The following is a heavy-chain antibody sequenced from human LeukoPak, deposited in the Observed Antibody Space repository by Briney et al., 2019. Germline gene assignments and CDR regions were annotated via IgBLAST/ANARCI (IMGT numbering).Heavy chain of an antibody. Sequence: SETLSLTCTVSGGSISSYYWSWLRQPPGKGLEWIGYIYYSGSTNYNPSLKSRVTISVDTSKTQFSLKLSSVTAADTAVYYCARESRSYGRSGFDYWGQGTLVTVSS. V-gene: IGHV4-59*01. J-gene: IGHJ4*02. CDR1: GGSISSYY. CDR2: IYYSGST. CDR3: ARESRSYGRSGFDY. D-gene: IGHD3-3*01.